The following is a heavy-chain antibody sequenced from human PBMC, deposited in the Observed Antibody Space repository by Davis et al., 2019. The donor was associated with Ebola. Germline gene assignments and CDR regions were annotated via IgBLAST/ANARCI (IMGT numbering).Heavy chain of an antibody. CDR1: GFTFNNYA. Sequence: GGSLRLSCATSGFTFNNYAMTWVRQAPGKGLEWVSVVKSNSDTYYADSVKGRFTISRDSSKNTLHLQMNGLRAEDTAVYYCAAEGRSSRPGYWGQGTLVTVSS. CDR2: VKSNSDT. CDR3: AAEGRSSRPGY. J-gene: IGHJ4*02. V-gene: IGHV3-23*01. D-gene: IGHD3-10*01.